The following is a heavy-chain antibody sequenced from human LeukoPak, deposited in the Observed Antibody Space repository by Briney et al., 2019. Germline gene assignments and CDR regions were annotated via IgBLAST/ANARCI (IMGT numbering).Heavy chain of an antibody. J-gene: IGHJ4*02. Sequence: SETLSLTCAVYGGSFSGYYWSWIRQPPGKGLEWIGYIYHSGSTYYNPSLKSRVTISVDKSKNQFSLKLSSVTAADTAVYYCARDRCSGGSCYSTPPYYFDYWGQGTLVTVSS. CDR3: ARDRCSGGSCYSTPPYYFDY. D-gene: IGHD2-15*01. CDR1: GGSFSGYY. CDR2: IYHSGST. V-gene: IGHV4-34*01.